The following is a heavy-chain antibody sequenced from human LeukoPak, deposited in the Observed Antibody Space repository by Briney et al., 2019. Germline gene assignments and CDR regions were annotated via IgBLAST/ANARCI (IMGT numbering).Heavy chain of an antibody. Sequence: SETLSLTCTVSGGSISSYYWSWIRQPPGKGLEWIGYIYYSGSTYYNPSLKSRVTISVDTSKNQFSLKLSSVTAADTAVYYCARAAVRDGNWFDPWGQGTLVTVSS. J-gene: IGHJ5*02. CDR1: GGSISSYY. CDR2: IYYSGST. V-gene: IGHV4-59*12. CDR3: ARAAVRDGNWFDP. D-gene: IGHD6-13*01.